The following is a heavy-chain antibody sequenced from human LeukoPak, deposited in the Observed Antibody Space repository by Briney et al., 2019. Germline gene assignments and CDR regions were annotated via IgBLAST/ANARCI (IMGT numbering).Heavy chain of an antibody. CDR2: MNPNSGNT. CDR1: GYTFTSYD. V-gene: IGHV1-8*01. D-gene: IGHD3-10*01. Sequence: ASVKVSCKASGYTFTSYDINWVRQATGQGLEWMGWMNPNSGNTGYAQKFQGRVTMTRNTSISTAYMELSSLRSEDTAVYYCARRWYYGSGSYGYYSYYGMDVWGQGTTVTVSS. J-gene: IGHJ6*02. CDR3: ARRWYYGSGSYGYYSYYGMDV.